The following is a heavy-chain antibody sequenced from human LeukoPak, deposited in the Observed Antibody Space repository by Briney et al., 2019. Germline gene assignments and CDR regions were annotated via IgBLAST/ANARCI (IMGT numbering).Heavy chain of an antibody. CDR3: AELGITMIGGV. J-gene: IGHJ6*04. CDR2: ISGSGGST. CDR1: GFTFGDYA. Sequence: GGSLRLSCTASGFTFGDYAMSWFRQAPGKGLDWVSTISGSGGSTFYADSVKGRFTISRDNSENTLFLQMNSLRAEDTAVYYCAELGITMIGGVWGKGTTVTISS. V-gene: IGHV3-23*01. D-gene: IGHD3-10*02.